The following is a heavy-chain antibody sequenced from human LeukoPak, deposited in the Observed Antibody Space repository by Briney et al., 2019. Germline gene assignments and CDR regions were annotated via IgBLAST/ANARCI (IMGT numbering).Heavy chain of an antibody. CDR3: SRVRSMHYDFWSGWGYYYYYMDV. Sequence: TGGSLRLSCAASGFTFDDYGMSWVRQAPGKGLEWVSGINWNGGSTGYADSVKGGFTISRDNAKNSLYLQMNSLRAEDTALYYCSRVRSMHYDFWSGWGYYYYYMDVWGKGTTVTVSS. D-gene: IGHD3-3*01. CDR2: INWNGGST. V-gene: IGHV3-20*04. J-gene: IGHJ6*03. CDR1: GFTFDDYG.